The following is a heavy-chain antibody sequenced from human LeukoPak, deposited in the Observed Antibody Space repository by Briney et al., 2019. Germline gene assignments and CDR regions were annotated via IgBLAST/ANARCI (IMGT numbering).Heavy chain of an antibody. Sequence: GGSLRLSCAASGSTFSSYSMNWVRQAPGKGLEWVSSISSSSSYIYYADSVKGRFTISRDNAKNSLYLQMNSLRAEDTAVYYCARGGGSYDDYWGQGTLVTVSS. CDR1: GSTFSSYS. CDR3: ARGGGSYDDY. CDR2: ISSSSSYI. D-gene: IGHD2-15*01. V-gene: IGHV3-21*01. J-gene: IGHJ4*02.